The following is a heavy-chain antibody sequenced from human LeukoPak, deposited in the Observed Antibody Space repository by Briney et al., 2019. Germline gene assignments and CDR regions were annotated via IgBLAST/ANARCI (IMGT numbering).Heavy chain of an antibody. CDR2: IRYDGSNK. V-gene: IGHV3-30*02. CDR3: AKLYCSSTSCYKRNNWFDP. D-gene: IGHD2-2*01. J-gene: IGHJ5*02. Sequence: GGSLRLSCAASGFTFSSYGMHWDRQAPGKGLEWVAFIRYDGSNKYYADSVKGRFTISRDNSKNTLYLQMNSLRAEDTAVYYCAKLYCSSTSCYKRNNWFDPWGQGTLVTVSS. CDR1: GFTFSSYG.